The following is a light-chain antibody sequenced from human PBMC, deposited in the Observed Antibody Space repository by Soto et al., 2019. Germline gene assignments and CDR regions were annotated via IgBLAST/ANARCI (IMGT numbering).Light chain of an antibody. CDR2: RVT. J-gene: IGLJ2*01. CDR1: ELPKQY. V-gene: IGLV3-25*03. Sequence: SYELTQSPSVSVSPGQTARITCSGDELPKQYAYWYQQKPGQAPLLLIYRVTERPSGVPERFSGSSSGTTVTLTIGGVQAEDEAEYYCQSADSSGTPVEFGGGTKLTVL. CDR3: QSADSSGTPVE.